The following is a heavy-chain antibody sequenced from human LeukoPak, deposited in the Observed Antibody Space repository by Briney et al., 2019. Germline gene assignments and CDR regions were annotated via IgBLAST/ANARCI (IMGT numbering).Heavy chain of an antibody. Sequence: SETLSLTCSVSGGSISQYYWGWIRQPPGKRLEWMGQTYSSGSTDYNPSLKSRVSISMDSSENQFSLKLSSPTAADTAVYYCARIIRGSFSSLGYMDVWGKGTTVTVSS. CDR3: ARIIRGSFSSLGYMDV. D-gene: IGHD3-10*01. J-gene: IGHJ6*03. V-gene: IGHV4-59*01. CDR1: GGSISQYY. CDR2: TYSSGST.